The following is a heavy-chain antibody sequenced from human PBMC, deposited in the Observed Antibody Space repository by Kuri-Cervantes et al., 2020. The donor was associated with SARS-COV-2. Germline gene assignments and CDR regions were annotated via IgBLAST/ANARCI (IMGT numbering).Heavy chain of an antibody. CDR1: GGSFSGYY. CDR2: INHSGST. Sequence: SETLSRTCAVYGGSFSGYYWSWTRQPPGKGLEWIGEINHSGSTNYNPSLKSRVTISVDASKSQFSLKLSSVTAADTAVYYCARGRSPGYWGQGTLVTVSS. CDR3: ARGRSPGY. V-gene: IGHV4-34*01. J-gene: IGHJ4*02.